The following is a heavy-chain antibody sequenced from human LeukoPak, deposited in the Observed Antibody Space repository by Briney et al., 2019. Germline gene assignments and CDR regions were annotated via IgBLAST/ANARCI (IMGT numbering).Heavy chain of an antibody. CDR1: GYTFISYY. CDR3: ARDFLDYGSGSYYEGGPVDY. V-gene: IGHV1-46*01. Sequence: ASVKVSCEASGYTFISYYMHWVRQAPGQGLEWMGIINPSGGSTSYAQKFQGRVTMTRDTSTSTVYMKLSSLRSEDTAVYYCARDFLDYGSGSYYEGGPVDYWGQGTLVTVSS. CDR2: INPSGGST. D-gene: IGHD3-10*01. J-gene: IGHJ4*02.